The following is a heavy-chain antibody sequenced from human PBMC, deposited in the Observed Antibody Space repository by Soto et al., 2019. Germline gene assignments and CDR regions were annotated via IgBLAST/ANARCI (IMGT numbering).Heavy chain of an antibody. V-gene: IGHV3-23*01. Sequence: GGSLRLSCAASRFTSGYHAINWVRQAPWKGLEWVSTISSNGENTHYADSVKGRFIISSDNSSNTVALQMNSLRVEDTAIYYCVSRVSAHLDSWGQGTLVPVSS. J-gene: IGHJ5*01. CDR1: RFTSGYHA. CDR3: VSRVSAHLDS. D-gene: IGHD3-10*01. CDR2: ISSNGENT.